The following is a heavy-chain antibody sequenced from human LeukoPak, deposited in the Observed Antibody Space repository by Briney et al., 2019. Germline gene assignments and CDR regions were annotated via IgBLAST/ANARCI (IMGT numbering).Heavy chain of an antibody. J-gene: IGHJ4*02. CDR1: GFTFSSYA. CDR2: ISGSGGST. CDR3: AKDSDFWSGYHDY. D-gene: IGHD3-3*01. V-gene: IGHV3-23*01. Sequence: PGGSLRLSCAASGFTFSSYAMSWVRQAPGKGLEWVSAISGSGGSTYYADSVKGRFTISRDNSKNTLYLQMSSLRAEDTAVYYCAKDSDFWSGYHDYWGQGTLVTVSS.